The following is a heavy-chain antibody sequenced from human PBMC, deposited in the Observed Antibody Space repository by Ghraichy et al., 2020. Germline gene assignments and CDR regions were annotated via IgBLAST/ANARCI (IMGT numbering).Heavy chain of an antibody. CDR1: GGSFSGYY. V-gene: IGHV4-34*01. D-gene: IGHD5-24*01. CDR2: INHSGST. CDR3: ARGPGWLGEY. Sequence: SQTLSLTCAVYGGSFSGYYWSWIRQPPGKGLEWIGEINHSGSTNYNPSLKSRVTISVDTSKNQFSLKLSSVTAADTAVYYCARGPGWLGEYWGQGTLVTVSS. J-gene: IGHJ4*02.